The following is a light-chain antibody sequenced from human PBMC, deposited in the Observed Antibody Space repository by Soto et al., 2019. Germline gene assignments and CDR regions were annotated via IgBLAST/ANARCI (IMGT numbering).Light chain of an antibody. V-gene: IGKV3-20*01. CDR2: GAS. CDR3: QQYGRSPIT. Sequence: EIVLTQSPDTLSLSPGGRATLSCRASQSVTTRLAWYQQKPGQPPRLLISGASVRASGVPVRISGSRSGTDFTHTISRLEPEDFALYYCQQYGRSPITFGLGTRLEVK. CDR1: QSVTTR. J-gene: IGKJ5*01.